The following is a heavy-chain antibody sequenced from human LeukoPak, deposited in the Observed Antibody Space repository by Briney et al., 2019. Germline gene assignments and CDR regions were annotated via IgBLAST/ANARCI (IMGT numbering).Heavy chain of an antibody. CDR1: RFTFSSYS. CDR2: ISSSGSTI. D-gene: IGHD4-17*01. V-gene: IGHV3-48*04. Sequence: GGSLRLSCAASRFTFSSYSMNWVRQAPGKGLEWVSYISSSGSTIYYADSVKGRFTISRDNAKNSLYLQMNSLRAEDTAVYYCARVRTTVTVYYYYYMDVWGKGTTVTISS. J-gene: IGHJ6*03. CDR3: ARVRTTVTVYYYYYMDV.